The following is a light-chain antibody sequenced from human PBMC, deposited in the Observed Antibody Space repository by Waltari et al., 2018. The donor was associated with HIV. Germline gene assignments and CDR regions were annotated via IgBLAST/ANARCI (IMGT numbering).Light chain of an antibody. CDR1: QSIDSW. J-gene: IGKJ2*01. V-gene: IGKV1-5*03. CDR2: KAS. Sequence: DIQMTQSPSTLSASVGDTVSITCRASQSIDSWLAWYLQKPGKAPKLLIYKASNLESGVPPSFSGSGSGTEFTLTITSLLPDDFATYYCQQYKSYSPSSFGQGTRLEIK. CDR3: QQYKSYSPSS.